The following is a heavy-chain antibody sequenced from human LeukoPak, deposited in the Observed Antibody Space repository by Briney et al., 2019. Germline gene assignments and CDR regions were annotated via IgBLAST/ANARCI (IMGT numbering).Heavy chain of an antibody. D-gene: IGHD7-27*01. J-gene: IGHJ4*02. V-gene: IGHV3-15*01. CDR1: GFTFSNAW. CDR2: IKGKVSGGTT. Sequence: GGSLRLSCAASGFTFSNAWMNWVRQAPGKGLEWVGRIKGKVSGGTTDYAAPVEGRFTVSRDDSENTVYLQMNSLKTEDTAVYYCAAGLGTSDFDYWGQGTLVTVSS. CDR3: AAGLGTSDFDY.